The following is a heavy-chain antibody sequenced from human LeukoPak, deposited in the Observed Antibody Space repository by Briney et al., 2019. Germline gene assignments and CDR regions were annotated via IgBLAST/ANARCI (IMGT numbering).Heavy chain of an antibody. CDR2: ISISATSI. J-gene: IGHJ4*02. CDR3: AKGYYGSGSYGWFDY. V-gene: IGHV3-23*01. Sequence: GGSLRLSCSASGFTFSSYAMSWVRQAPGKGLEWVSGISISATSIYYVDSVKGRFTISRDNSKNTLFLQMNSLRAEDTAVYYCAKGYYGSGSYGWFDYWGQGTLVTVSS. CDR1: GFTFSSYA. D-gene: IGHD3-10*01.